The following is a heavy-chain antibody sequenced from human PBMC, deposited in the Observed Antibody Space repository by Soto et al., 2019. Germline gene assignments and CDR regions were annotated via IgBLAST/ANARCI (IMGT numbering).Heavy chain of an antibody. CDR3: ARSGGLDRDFNY. D-gene: IGHD2-15*01. J-gene: IGHJ4*02. CDR1: VGTFSSDS. Sequence: QVQLVQSGAEVKKPGSSVKVSCKASVGTFSSDSFSWVRQAPGQGLEWMGGIIPMFDTPIYAQKFQDRVTINADESTSTACMQLSSLRSGDTDVYYCARSGGLDRDFNYWGQGSLVTVSS. CDR2: IIPMFDTP. V-gene: IGHV1-69*12.